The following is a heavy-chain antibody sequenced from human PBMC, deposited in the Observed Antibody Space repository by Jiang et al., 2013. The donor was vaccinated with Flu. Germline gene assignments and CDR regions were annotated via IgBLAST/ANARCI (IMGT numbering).Heavy chain of an antibody. V-gene: IGHV4-59*01. CDR2: IYNSGST. D-gene: IGHD2-15*01. Sequence: PGLVKPSETLSLTCTVSGGSISSYYWSWIRQPPGKGLEWIGYIYNSGSTNYNPSLKSRVTISVDTSKNQFSLNLSSVTAADTAVYYCARALGYCSGGRCYYFDYWGQGTLVTVSS. CDR1: GGSISSYY. CDR3: ARALGYCSGGRCYYFDY. J-gene: IGHJ4*02.